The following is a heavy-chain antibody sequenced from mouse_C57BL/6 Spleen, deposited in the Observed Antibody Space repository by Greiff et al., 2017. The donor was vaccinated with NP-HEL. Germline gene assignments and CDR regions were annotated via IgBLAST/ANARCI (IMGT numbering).Heavy chain of an antibody. D-gene: IGHD1-1*01. J-gene: IGHJ1*03. CDR2: INPNNGGT. CDR3: ASSHYYGSSHWYFDV. CDR1: GYTFTDYN. V-gene: IGHV1-18*01. Sequence: VQLQQSGPELVKPGASVKIPCKASGYTFTDYNMDWVKQSHGKSLEWIGDINPNNGGTIYNQKFKGKATLTVDKSSSTAYMELRSLTSEDTAVYYCASSHYYGSSHWYFDVWGTGTTVTVSS.